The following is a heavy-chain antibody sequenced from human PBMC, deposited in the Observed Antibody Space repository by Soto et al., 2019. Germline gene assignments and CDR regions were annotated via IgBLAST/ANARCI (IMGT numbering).Heavy chain of an antibody. CDR1: GGSISSYY. Sequence: QVQLQESGPGLVKPSETLSLTCTVSGGSISSYYWSWIRQPPGKGLEWIGYIYYSGSTNYNPSLKSRVTISVDTSKNQFSLKLSSVTAADTAVYYCARHLRVIAAAGTEAFDIWGQGTMVTVSS. CDR2: IYYSGST. D-gene: IGHD6-13*01. J-gene: IGHJ3*02. V-gene: IGHV4-59*08. CDR3: ARHLRVIAAAGTEAFDI.